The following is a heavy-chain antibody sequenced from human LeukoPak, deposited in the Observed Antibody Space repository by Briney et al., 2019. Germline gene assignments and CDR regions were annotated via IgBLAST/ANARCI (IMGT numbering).Heavy chain of an antibody. Sequence: PGRSLRLSCAASGFTFSSYGMHWVRQAPGKGLEWVAVIWYDGSNRYYADSVEGRFTISRDNSKNTLYLQLNSLRAEDTAVYYCARGKREVLNTRVFDYWGQGTLVTVSS. V-gene: IGHV3-33*01. J-gene: IGHJ4*02. CDR2: IWYDGSNR. CDR3: ARGKREVLNTRVFDY. D-gene: IGHD1-26*01. CDR1: GFTFSSYG.